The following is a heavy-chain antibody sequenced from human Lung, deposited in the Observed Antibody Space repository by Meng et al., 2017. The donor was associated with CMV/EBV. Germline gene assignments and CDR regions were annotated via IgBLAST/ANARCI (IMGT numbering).Heavy chain of an antibody. CDR3: LRRSGGSV. V-gene: IGHV4-4*02. Sequence: GPLRVSRPALVKPSETLSITRAVSGDSSTNLNCWAWVHQPPGEGLEWIGKIPHRGSSAYNPSLKSRVSMSIDKSKNQFSLKLTSVTAADTAVYHCLRRSGGSVWGQGTLVTVSS. J-gene: IGHJ1*01. CDR2: IPHRGSS. CDR1: GDSSTNLNC. D-gene: IGHD3-10*01.